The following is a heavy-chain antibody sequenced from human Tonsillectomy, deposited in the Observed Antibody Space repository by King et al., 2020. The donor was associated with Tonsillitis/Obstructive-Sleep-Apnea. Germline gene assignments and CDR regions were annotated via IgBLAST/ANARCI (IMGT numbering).Heavy chain of an antibody. J-gene: IGHJ4*02. D-gene: IGHD5-24*01. CDR1: GFTFSSYS. CDR3: ARDGRDGYNFDY. Sequence: VQLVESGGGLVQPGGSLRLSCAASGFTFSSYSMNWVRKAPGKGQEWVSYISSSSGTIYYADSVKVRFTISRDNAKNSLYLQMNSLRDEDTAVYYCARDGRDGYNFDYWGQGTLVTVSS. V-gene: IGHV3-48*02. CDR2: ISSSSGTI.